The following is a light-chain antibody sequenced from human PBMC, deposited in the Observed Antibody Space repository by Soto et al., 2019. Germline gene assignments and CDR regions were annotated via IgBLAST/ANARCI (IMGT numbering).Light chain of an antibody. CDR1: QSVSSN. V-gene: IGKV3-15*01. CDR3: HQYNNSPLT. CDR2: GAS. J-gene: IGKJ4*01. Sequence: EIVMTQSPATLSVSPGERATLSCRASQSVSSNFAWYQQKPGQAPRLLIYGASTRATGIPARFTGSGSGTHFTLTISTLQSEDFSVYYCHQYNNSPLTFGGATKVEIK.